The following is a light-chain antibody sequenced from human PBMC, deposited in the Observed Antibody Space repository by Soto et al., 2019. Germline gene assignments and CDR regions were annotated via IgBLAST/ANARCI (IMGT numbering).Light chain of an antibody. V-gene: IGKV2-28*01. CDR3: MQALQTPYT. CDR1: QRLLHSNGNIY. CDR2: SGF. Sequence: EIVMTQSPPSLTVTPGEPASISCSSSQRLLHSNGNIYLDWYLRKPGQSPQLLIYSGFNRASGVPDRVSGSAAGTDFTLKISRVEAEDAGVYYCMQALQTPYTFGQGTKLEIK. J-gene: IGKJ2*01.